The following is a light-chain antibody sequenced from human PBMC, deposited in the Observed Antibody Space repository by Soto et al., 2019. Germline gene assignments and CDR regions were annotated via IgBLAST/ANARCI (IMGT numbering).Light chain of an antibody. Sequence: QSALTQPPSASGSPGQSVTISCTGTSSDIGGYNYVSWYQQNPGKAPKLIIFEFSKRPSGVPDRFSGSKSGNTASLTVSGLQAEDEADYFCSSYAGNSVVFGGVTKLTVL. CDR3: SSYAGNSVV. J-gene: IGLJ2*01. V-gene: IGLV2-8*01. CDR1: SSDIGGYNY. CDR2: EFS.